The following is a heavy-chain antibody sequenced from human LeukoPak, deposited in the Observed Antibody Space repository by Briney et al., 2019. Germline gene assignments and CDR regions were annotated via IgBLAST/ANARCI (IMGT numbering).Heavy chain of an antibody. CDR3: ARDCRGEYYFDY. V-gene: IGHV3-23*01. D-gene: IGHD3-10*01. CDR1: GFTFSTYA. Sequence: GGSLRLSCAASGFTFSTYAMNWVRQAPGKGLEWVSGISGSGDSTYSAGSVKGQFTISRDNSKNMLYLQMNSLRADDTAVYYCARDCRGEYYFDYWGQGTLVTVSS. CDR2: ISGSGDST. J-gene: IGHJ4*02.